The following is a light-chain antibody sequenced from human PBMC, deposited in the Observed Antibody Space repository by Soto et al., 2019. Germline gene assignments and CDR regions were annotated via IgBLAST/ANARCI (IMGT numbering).Light chain of an antibody. CDR1: RMFSSY. CDR3: QQRSNWPIT. Sequence: EIVLTQSPATLSLSPGKRPTFSSRAIRMFSSYLACYQQKPGQAPRLLIYDASNRATGIPARFSGSGSGTDFTLTISSLEPEDFAVYYCQQRSNWPITFGQGTRLEIK. J-gene: IGKJ5*01. CDR2: DAS. V-gene: IGKV3-11*01.